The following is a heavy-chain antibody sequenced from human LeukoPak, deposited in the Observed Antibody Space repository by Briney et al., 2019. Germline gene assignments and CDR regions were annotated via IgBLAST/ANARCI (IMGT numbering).Heavy chain of an antibody. CDR1: GGSISFNN. CDR3: ARVGGMVATYYFDY. Sequence: SETLSLTCTVSGGSISFNNWNWIRQPPGKGLEWIGSVYNSGNTNYNPSLKSRLTISVDTSKNQFSLKLTSVTAADTAVYYCARVGGMVATYYFDYWGQGTLVTVSS. D-gene: IGHD5-12*01. V-gene: IGHV4-59*08. J-gene: IGHJ4*02. CDR2: VYNSGNT.